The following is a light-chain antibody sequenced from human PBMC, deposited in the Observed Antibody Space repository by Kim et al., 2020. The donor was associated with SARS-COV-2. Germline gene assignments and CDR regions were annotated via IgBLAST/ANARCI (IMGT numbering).Light chain of an antibody. CDR3: QQYGGAPRT. V-gene: IGKV3-20*01. Sequence: EIVLTQSPDTLSLSPGERATLPCRASQSLSSAYIAWYQQKPGQAPRLLVFGASGRATGIPDRFSGSGSGTDFTLSISRLEPEDFAVYYCQQYGGAPRTFGQGTKVDIK. CDR1: QSLSSAY. J-gene: IGKJ1*01. CDR2: GAS.